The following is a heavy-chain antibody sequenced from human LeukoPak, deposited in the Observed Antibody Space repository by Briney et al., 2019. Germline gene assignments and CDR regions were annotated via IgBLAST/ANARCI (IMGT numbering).Heavy chain of an antibody. D-gene: IGHD2-21*01. V-gene: IGHV4-34*01. J-gene: IGHJ5*02. CDR3: ARRRSVVGGARLRWFDP. CDR2: INHSGST. CDR1: GGSFSGYY. Sequence: SETLSLTCAVYGGSFSGYYWSWIRQPPGKGLEWIGEINHSGSTNYNPSLKSRVTISVDTSKNQFSLKLSSVTAADTAVYYCARRRSVVGGARLRWFDPWGQGTLVTVSS.